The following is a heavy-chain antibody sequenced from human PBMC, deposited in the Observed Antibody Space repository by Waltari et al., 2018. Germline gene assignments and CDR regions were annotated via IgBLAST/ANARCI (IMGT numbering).Heavy chain of an antibody. V-gene: IGHV1-3*01. CDR3: VVVAGPKWSEYFQH. Sequence: QVQLVQSGAEVKKPGASVKVSCKASGYTFTSYAMHWVRQAPGQRLEWMGWINAGNGNTKYSQKFQGRVTITRDTSASTAYMELSSLRSEDTAVYYCVVVAGPKWSEYFQHWGQGTLVTVSS. J-gene: IGHJ1*01. CDR2: INAGNGNT. D-gene: IGHD6-19*01. CDR1: GYTFTSYA.